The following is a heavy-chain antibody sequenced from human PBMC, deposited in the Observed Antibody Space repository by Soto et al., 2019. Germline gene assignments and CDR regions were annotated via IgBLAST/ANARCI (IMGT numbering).Heavy chain of an antibody. V-gene: IGHV3-7*01. J-gene: IGHJ1*01. CDR3: ARDTQPNYDFWSGYYFGYFQH. CDR1: GFTFSSYW. Sequence: RLSCAASGFTFSSYWMSWVRQAPGKGLEWVANIKQDGSEKYYVDSVKGRFTISRDNAKNSLYLQMNSLRAEDTAVYYCARDTQPNYDFWSGYYFGYFQHWGQGTLVTVSS. CDR2: IKQDGSEK. D-gene: IGHD3-3*01.